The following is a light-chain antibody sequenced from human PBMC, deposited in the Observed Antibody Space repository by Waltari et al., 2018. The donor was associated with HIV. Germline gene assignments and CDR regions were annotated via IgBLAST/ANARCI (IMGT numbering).Light chain of an antibody. Sequence: SYVLTQTPSVSVAPGKTATLTCEGYDIGTRSVPWYRQKPGQAPVLVIYYDGERPSGIAERFSGSNSGNTATLTISRVGVGDEADYYCQVWDANTDVVFGTGTKLTVL. CDR1: DIGTRS. CDR3: QVWDANTDVV. CDR2: YDG. J-gene: IGLJ2*01. V-gene: IGLV3-21*04.